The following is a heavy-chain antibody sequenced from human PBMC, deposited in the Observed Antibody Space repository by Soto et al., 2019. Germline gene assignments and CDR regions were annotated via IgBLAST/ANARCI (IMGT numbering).Heavy chain of an antibody. D-gene: IGHD1-1*01. V-gene: IGHV4-4*07. CDR2: IYATGTT. CDR3: VRDGTKTLRDWFDP. Sequence: SETLSLTCTVSGASISGFYWSWIRKSAGKGLERIGRIYATGTTDYNPSLKSRVMMSVDTSKKQFSLKLRSVTAADTAVYYCVRDGTKTLRDWFDPWGQGISVTVSS. CDR1: GASISGFY. J-gene: IGHJ5*02.